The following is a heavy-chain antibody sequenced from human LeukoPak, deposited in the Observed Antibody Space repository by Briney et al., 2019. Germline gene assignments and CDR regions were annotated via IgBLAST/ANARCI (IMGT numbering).Heavy chain of an antibody. J-gene: IGHJ4*02. CDR3: ARFSSIAAAFDY. CDR1: GGSISSYY. D-gene: IGHD6-13*01. V-gene: IGHV4-4*07. CDR2: IYTSGST. Sequence: SETLSLTCTVSGGSISSYYWSWIRQPAGKGLEWIGRIYTSGSTTYNPSLKSRVTMSVDTSKNQFSLKLSSVTAADTAVYYCARFSSIAAAFDYWGLGTLVTVSS.